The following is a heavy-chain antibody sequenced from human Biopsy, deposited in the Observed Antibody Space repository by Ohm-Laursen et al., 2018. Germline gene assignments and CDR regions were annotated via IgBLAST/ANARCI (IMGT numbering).Heavy chain of an antibody. D-gene: IGHD2-8*01. CDR1: GYTFTGYY. CDR3: ARDPLNGHKHFDY. CDR2: INPDNGGT. Sequence: ASVKVSCKASGYTFTGYYLHWVRQAPGQGLEWTGWINPDNGGTIHAQKFQGTVTMTRDTSISTAYLALGSLRSADTAIYYCARDPLNGHKHFDYWGQGSLVTVSS. J-gene: IGHJ4*02. V-gene: IGHV1-2*02.